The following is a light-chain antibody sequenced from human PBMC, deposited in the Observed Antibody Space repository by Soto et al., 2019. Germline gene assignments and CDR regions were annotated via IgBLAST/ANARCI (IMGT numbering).Light chain of an antibody. CDR1: SSDVGRYNY. CDR2: EDS. CDR3: CSYTSSTSAV. V-gene: IGLV2-14*01. J-gene: IGLJ2*01. Sequence: QSALTQPASVSGSPGQSITISCTGTSSDVGRYNYVSWFQQHPGKAPKLMIFEDSTRPSGVSNRFSGSKSGNTASLTISGLQVEDEADYYCCSYTSSTSAVFGGGTKLTVL.